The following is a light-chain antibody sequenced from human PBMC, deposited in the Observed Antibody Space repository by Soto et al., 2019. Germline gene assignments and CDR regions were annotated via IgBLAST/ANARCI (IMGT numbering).Light chain of an antibody. J-gene: IGKJ1*01. CDR1: QSVSNNY. CDR3: QQYGASPQT. Sequence: EIVLTQSPGTLSLSPGARATLSCRASQSVSNNYLAWYQQKPGQAPRLLIYGASSRATDIPDRFSGRGSGTDFTLTISRLEPDDFAVYYCQQYGASPQTFGQGTKVDIK. V-gene: IGKV3-20*01. CDR2: GAS.